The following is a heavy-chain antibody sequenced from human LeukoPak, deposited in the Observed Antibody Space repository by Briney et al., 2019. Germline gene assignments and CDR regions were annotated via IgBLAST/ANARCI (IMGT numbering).Heavy chain of an antibody. D-gene: IGHD3-22*01. CDR2: ISYDGSNK. J-gene: IGHJ4*02. V-gene: IGHV3-30*18. CDR1: GFTFSSYG. CDR3: AKDSHGSGYLWIDY. Sequence: PGGSLRLSCAASGFTFSSYGMHWVRQAPGKGLEWVAVISYDGSNKYYADSVKGRFTISRDNSKNTLYLQMNSLRAEDTAVYYCAKDSHGSGYLWIDYWGQGTLVTVSS.